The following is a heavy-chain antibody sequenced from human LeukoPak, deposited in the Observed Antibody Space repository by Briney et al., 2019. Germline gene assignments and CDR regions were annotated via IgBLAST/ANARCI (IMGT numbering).Heavy chain of an antibody. Sequence: GGSLRLSCTASGFTFSAYAMMWVRQAPGKGPEWVSAIRGGGGSAFYADSVKGRFTISRDNSKYTLFMQMNSLRAEDTAVYYCARDPNGDYIGAFDMWGPGTMVTVSS. CDR2: IRGGGGSA. V-gene: IGHV3-23*01. CDR1: GFTFSAYA. D-gene: IGHD4-17*01. J-gene: IGHJ3*02. CDR3: ARDPNGDYIGAFDM.